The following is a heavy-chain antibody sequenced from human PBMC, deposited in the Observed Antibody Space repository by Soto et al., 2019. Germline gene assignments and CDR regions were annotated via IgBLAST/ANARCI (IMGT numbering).Heavy chain of an antibody. V-gene: IGHV1-8*02. Sequence: ASVKVSCKASGYTFNNYDIHWVRQAPGHGLGWMGWMNPNSGNTGYAQNFRGRVTMTQNTAIGTAYMELSSLRSDDTATYYCTRAYGAETFDFWGQGTRVTVSS. CDR1: GYTFNNYD. CDR2: MNPNSGNT. CDR3: TRAYGAETFDF. D-gene: IGHD3-10*01. J-gene: IGHJ5*01.